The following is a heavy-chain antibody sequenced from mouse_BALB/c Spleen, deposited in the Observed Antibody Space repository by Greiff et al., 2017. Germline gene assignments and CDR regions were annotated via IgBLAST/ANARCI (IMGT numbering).Heavy chain of an antibody. Sequence: EVMLVESGGGLVKPGGSLKLSCAASGFTFSSFGMHWVRQAPEKGLEWVAYISSGSSTIYYADTVKGRFTISRDNPKNTLFLQMTSLRSEDTAMYYCARGMIRGFAYWGQGTLVTVSA. V-gene: IGHV5-17*02. CDR1: GFTFSSFG. CDR3: ARGMIRGFAY. J-gene: IGHJ3*01. D-gene: IGHD2-4*01. CDR2: ISSGSSTI.